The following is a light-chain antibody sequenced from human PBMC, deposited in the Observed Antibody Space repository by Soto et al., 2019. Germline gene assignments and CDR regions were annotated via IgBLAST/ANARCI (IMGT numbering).Light chain of an antibody. CDR2: DAS. CDR3: HQYTNPPLT. Sequence: DIQMTQSPSSLSASVGDRITITCQASQDISDSLNWYQQKPGRAPNLLIYDASNLETGVPSRFSVCGSGTDFTFTITGLQPEDIATYYCHQYTNPPLTFGGGTKVEIK. J-gene: IGKJ4*01. CDR1: QDISDS. V-gene: IGKV1-33*01.